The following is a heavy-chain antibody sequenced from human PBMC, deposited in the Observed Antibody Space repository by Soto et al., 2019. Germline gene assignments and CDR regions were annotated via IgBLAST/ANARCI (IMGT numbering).Heavy chain of an antibody. CDR2: IQSDGSKK. J-gene: IGHJ4*02. D-gene: IGHD2-2*01. V-gene: IGHV3-33*01. CDR1: GFFFGNFG. Sequence: GGSLRLSCAASGFFFGNFGMHWARRAPGKGLEWVAAIQSDGSKKYYADSVKGRFTISRDNSKNTLDLQMDSLRAEDIGVYFCARDGCSSPSCYVYWGQGTPVTVSS. CDR3: ARDGCSSPSCYVY.